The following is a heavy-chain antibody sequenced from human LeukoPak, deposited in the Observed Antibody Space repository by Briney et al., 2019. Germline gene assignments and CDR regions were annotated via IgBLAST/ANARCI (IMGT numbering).Heavy chain of an antibody. CDR3: ARKDIVFVVAANGDYYYYYMDV. CDR2: INHSGST. V-gene: IGHV4-34*01. J-gene: IGHJ6*03. D-gene: IGHD2-15*01. Sequence: SETLSLTCAVYGGSFSGYYWSWIRQPPGKGLEWIGEINHSGSTNYNPSLKSRVTISVDTSKNQFSLKLSSVTAADTAVYYCARKDIVFVVAANGDYYYYYMDVWGKGTTVTVSS. CDR1: GGSFSGYY.